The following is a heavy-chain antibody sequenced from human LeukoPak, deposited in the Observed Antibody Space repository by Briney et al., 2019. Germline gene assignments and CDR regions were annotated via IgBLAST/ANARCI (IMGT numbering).Heavy chain of an antibody. CDR2: ISGSGGST. D-gene: IGHD6-6*01. V-gene: IGHV3-23*01. CDR1: GFTFRSYA. J-gene: IGHJ4*02. Sequence: GGSLRLSCAASGFTFRSYAMSWVRQAPGKGLEWVSAISGSGGSTYYADSVKGRFTISRDNSKNTLYLQMNSLRAEDTAVYYCAKRYSSSYDYYFDYWGQGTLVTVSS. CDR3: AKRYSSSYDYYFDY.